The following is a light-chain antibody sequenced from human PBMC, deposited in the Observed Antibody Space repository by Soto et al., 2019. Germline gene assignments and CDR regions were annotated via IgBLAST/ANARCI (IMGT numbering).Light chain of an antibody. V-gene: IGKV3-20*01. Sequence: DIVLTHSPDTLSLSPGQRATLSCRASQRVSSSYLAWYQQRPGQAPRLLIYGTSSRAPGTPDRFSGSGSGTDFTLTISRLEAEDIAVYYCQQYDSSPWTFGQGTKVEIK. J-gene: IGKJ1*01. CDR2: GTS. CDR3: QQYDSSPWT. CDR1: QRVSSSY.